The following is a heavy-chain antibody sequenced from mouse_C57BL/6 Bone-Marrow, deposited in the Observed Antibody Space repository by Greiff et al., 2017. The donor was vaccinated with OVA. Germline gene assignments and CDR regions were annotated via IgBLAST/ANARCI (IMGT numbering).Heavy chain of an antibody. V-gene: IGHV1-19*01. CDR2: INPYNGGT. J-gene: IGHJ3*01. CDR1: GYTFTDYY. CDR3: ASHICYDYYRFAY. Sequence: EVQLQQSGPVLVKPGASVKMSCKASGYTFTDYYMNWVKQSHGKSLEWIGVINPYNGGTSYNQKFKGKATLTVDKSSSTAYMELNSLTSEDSAVYYCASHICYDYYRFAYWGQGTLVTVSA. D-gene: IGHD2-4*01.